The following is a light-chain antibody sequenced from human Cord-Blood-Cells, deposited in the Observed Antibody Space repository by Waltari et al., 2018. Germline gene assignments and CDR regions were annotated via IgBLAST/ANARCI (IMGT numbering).Light chain of an antibody. CDR2: RNS. Sequence: QSVLTQPPSASGTPGQRVTISCSGSSSNIGSNYVYWYQQLPGTAPKLLILRNSQRPSGVPDRFSGSKSGTSASLAISGRRSEDEADYYCAAWDDSLSGYVFGTGTKVTVL. CDR1: SSNIGSNY. V-gene: IGLV1-47*01. J-gene: IGLJ1*01. CDR3: AAWDDSLSGYV.